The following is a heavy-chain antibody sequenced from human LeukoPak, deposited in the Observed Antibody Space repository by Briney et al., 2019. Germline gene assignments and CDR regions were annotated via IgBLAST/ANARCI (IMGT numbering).Heavy chain of an antibody. J-gene: IGHJ4*02. CDR3: AREVIYDSSGPQRYYFDY. D-gene: IGHD3-22*01. CDR1: GGSISSGGYS. CDR2: IYHSGST. V-gene: IGHV4-30-2*01. Sequence: PSETLSLTCAVSGGSISSGGYSWSWIRQPPGKGLEWIGYIYHSGSTYYNPSLKSRVTISVDRSKNQFSLKLSSVTAADTAVYYCAREVIYDSSGPQRYYFDYWGQGTLVTVSS.